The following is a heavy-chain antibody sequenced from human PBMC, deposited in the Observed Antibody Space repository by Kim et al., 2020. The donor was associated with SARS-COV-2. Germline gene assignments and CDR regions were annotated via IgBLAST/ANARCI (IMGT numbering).Heavy chain of an antibody. CDR2: IYPVDSDT. V-gene: IGHV5-51*01. CDR1: GYSFTSYW. J-gene: IGHJ3*02. D-gene: IGHD3-10*01. Sequence: GESLKISCKGSGYSFTSYWIGWVRQMPGKGLEWMGIIYPVDSDTRYSPSFQGQVTISADKSISTAYLQWSSLKASDTAMYYCARLGRLLWFGDDAFDIWGQRTMATVSS. CDR3: ARLGRLLWFGDDAFDI.